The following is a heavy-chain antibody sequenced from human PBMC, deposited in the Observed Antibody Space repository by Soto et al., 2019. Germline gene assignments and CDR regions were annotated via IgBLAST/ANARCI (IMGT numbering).Heavy chain of an antibody. V-gene: IGHV1-18*01. J-gene: IGHJ6*02. D-gene: IGHD1-26*01. CDR3: ARYLLSGWGIMGYYYGMDV. Sequence: GASVKVSCKASGYTFASYAISWMRQAPGQGLEWMGWISAYNGNTNYAQKLQGRITMTTDTSTSTAYMELRSLRSDDTAVYYCARYLLSGWGIMGYYYGMDVWGQGTTVTVSS. CDR2: ISAYNGNT. CDR1: GYTFASYA.